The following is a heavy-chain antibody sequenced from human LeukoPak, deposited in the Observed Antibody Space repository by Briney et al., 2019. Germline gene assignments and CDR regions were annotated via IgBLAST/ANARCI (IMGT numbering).Heavy chain of an antibody. Sequence: ASVKVSCKXSGYTFTSYDINWVRQATGQGLERMGWMNPNSGNTGYAQKFQGRVTITRNTSISTAYMELSSLRSEDTAVYYCARAVAGAFDIWGQGTMVTVSS. CDR1: GYTFTSYD. J-gene: IGHJ3*02. CDR3: ARAVAGAFDI. D-gene: IGHD6-19*01. V-gene: IGHV1-8*03. CDR2: MNPNSGNT.